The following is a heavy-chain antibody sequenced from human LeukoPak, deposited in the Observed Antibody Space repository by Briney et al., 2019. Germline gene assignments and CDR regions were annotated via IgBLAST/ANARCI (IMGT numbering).Heavy chain of an antibody. CDR1: GFTFSSYG. D-gene: IGHD2-15*01. J-gene: IGHJ4*02. CDR2: IRYDESDK. V-gene: IGHV3-30*02. Sequence: GGSLRLSCAASGFTFSSYGMHWVRQAPGKGLEWVAFIRYDESDKYYADSVKGRFTISRDNSKNTLFLQMNSLRAEDTALYYCAKNYMLHNFEYWGQGTLVTVSS. CDR3: AKNYMLHNFEY.